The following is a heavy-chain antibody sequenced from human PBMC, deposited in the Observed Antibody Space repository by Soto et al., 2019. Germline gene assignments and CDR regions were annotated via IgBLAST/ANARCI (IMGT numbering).Heavy chain of an antibody. Sequence: SETLSLTCAVSGGSISSGGYSWSWIRQPPGKGLEWIGYIYHSGSTYYNPSLKSRVTISVDRSKNQFSLKLSSVTAAGTAVYYCARGPRTVTTPTPYFDYWGQGTLVTVSS. CDR3: ARGPRTVTTPTPYFDY. CDR1: GGSISSGGYS. J-gene: IGHJ4*02. D-gene: IGHD4-17*01. CDR2: IYHSGST. V-gene: IGHV4-30-2*01.